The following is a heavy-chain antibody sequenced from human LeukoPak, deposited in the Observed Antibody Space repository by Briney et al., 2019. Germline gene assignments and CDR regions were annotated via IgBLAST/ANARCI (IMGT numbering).Heavy chain of an antibody. CDR3: ARGIAARSRFDY. V-gene: IGHV4-34*01. J-gene: IGHJ4*02. CDR2: INHSGST. Sequence: SETLSLTCAVYGGSFSGHYWSWIRQPPGKGLEWIGEINHSGSTNYNPSLKSRVTISVDTSKNQFSLKLSSVTAADTAVYYCARGIAARSRFDYWGQGTLVTVSS. D-gene: IGHD6-13*01. CDR1: GGSFSGHY.